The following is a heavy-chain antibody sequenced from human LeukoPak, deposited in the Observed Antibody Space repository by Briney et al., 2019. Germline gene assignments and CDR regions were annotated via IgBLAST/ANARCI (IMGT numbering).Heavy chain of an antibody. CDR2: IYTSGST. CDR1: GGSISSYY. CDR3: ARHDCSSTSCYTGVEMATSGFDY. D-gene: IGHD2-2*02. Sequence: PSETLSLTCTVSGGSISSYYWSWIRQPPGKGLEWIGYIYTSGSTNYNPSLKSRVTISVDTSKNQFSLKLSSVPAADTAVYYCARHDCSSTSCYTGVEMATSGFDYWGQGTLVTVSS. J-gene: IGHJ4*02. V-gene: IGHV4-4*09.